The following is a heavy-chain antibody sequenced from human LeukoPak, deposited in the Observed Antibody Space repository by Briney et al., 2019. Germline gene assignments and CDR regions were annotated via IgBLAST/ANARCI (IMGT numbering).Heavy chain of an antibody. CDR2: TSYDGSSE. CDR3: AKDFKVLYGIYSGSQGTYLDF. V-gene: IGHV3-30*18. D-gene: IGHD1-26*01. CDR1: GFTFNSYV. Sequence: PGGSLRLSCAASGFTFNSYVMHWVRQAPGKGLEWVAVTSYDGSSEYYADSAKGRFTISRDNSKNTLDLQMNSLRAEDTAVYYCAKDFKVLYGIYSGSQGTYLDFWGQGTLVTVSS. J-gene: IGHJ4*02.